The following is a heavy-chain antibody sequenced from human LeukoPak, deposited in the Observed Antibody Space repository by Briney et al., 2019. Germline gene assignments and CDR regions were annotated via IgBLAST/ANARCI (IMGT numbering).Heavy chain of an antibody. J-gene: IGHJ4*02. CDR3: AFSIAAAGFDY. CDR2: INPNSGGT. CDR1: GYTFTGYY. D-gene: IGHD6-13*01. V-gene: IGHV1-2*02. Sequence: EASVKVSCKASGYTFTGYYMHWVRQAPGQGLEWMGWINPNSGGTNYAQKFQGRVTMIRDTSISTAYMELSRLRSDDTAVYYCAFSIAAAGFDYWGQGTLVTVSS.